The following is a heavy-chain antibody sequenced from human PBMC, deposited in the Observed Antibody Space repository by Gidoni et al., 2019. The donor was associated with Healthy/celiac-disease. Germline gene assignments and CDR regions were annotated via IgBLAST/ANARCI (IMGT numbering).Heavy chain of an antibody. D-gene: IGHD4-17*01. CDR1: GFTFDDYA. J-gene: IGHJ3*02. CDR2: ISWNSGSI. CDR3: AKDPGAHYGDYFGAFDI. V-gene: IGHV3-9*01. Sequence: EVQLVESGGGLVQPGRSLRLSCAASGFTFDDYAMHWVRQAPGKGLEWVSGISWNSGSIGYADSVKGRFTISRDNAKNSLYLQMNSLRAEDTALYYCAKDPGAHYGDYFGAFDIWGQGTMVTVSS.